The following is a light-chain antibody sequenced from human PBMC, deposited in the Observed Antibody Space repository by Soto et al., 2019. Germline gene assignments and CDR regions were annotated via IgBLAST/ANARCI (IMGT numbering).Light chain of an antibody. CDR3: CSFVDSETVL. Sequence: QSVLTQPRSVSGSPGQSVTISCTGTSSYVGSYKYVSWYQHHPGKAPKLMIFDVNKRPSGVPDRFSGSNSGNAASLTISGLQPEDEADYLCCSFVDSETVLFCGGTKLTVL. V-gene: IGLV2-11*01. CDR1: SSYVGSYKY. CDR2: DVN. J-gene: IGLJ3*02.